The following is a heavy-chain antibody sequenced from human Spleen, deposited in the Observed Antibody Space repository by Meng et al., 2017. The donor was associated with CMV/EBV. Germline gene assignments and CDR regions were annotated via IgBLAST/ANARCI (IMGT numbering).Heavy chain of an antibody. V-gene: IGHV3-30*02. D-gene: IGHD3-10*01. J-gene: IGHJ5*02. Sequence: GGSLRLSCAASGFTFDDYAMHWVRQAPGKGLEWVAFIRYDGSNKYYADSVKGRFTISRDNSKDTLYLQMNSLRGEDTAVFYCARGGSGSYLSTSWGQGTLVTVSS. CDR3: ARGGSGSYLSTS. CDR2: IRYDGSNK. CDR1: GFTFDDYA.